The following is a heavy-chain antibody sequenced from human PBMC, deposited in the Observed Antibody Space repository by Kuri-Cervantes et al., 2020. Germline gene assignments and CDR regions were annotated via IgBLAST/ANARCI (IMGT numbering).Heavy chain of an antibody. V-gene: IGHV1-69*13. D-gene: IGHD3-22*01. J-gene: IGHJ4*02. Sequence: SVKVSCKASGGTFSSYAISWVRQAPGQGLEWMGGIIPIFGTANYAQKFQGRVTITADESTSTAYMELSSLRFEDTAVYYCARDRGYYDSSGYLGDEFDYWGQGTLVTVSS. CDR3: ARDRGYYDSSGYLGDEFDY. CDR1: GGTFSSYA. CDR2: IIPIFGTA.